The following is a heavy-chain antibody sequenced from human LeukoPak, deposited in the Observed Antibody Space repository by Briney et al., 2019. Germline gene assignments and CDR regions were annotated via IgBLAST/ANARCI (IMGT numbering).Heavy chain of an antibody. J-gene: IGHJ4*02. CDR2: ISGSDDGT. Sequence: GGSLRLSCAASGFTFSTYAMSWVRQIPGKGLEWVSAISGSDDGTYYADSVKGRFTISRDNSRNTLYLQMNTLRAEDTAVYYCAKAARSDSTDYWGQGTLVTVSS. D-gene: IGHD2-21*02. CDR1: GFTFSTYA. CDR3: AKAARSDSTDY. V-gene: IGHV3-23*01.